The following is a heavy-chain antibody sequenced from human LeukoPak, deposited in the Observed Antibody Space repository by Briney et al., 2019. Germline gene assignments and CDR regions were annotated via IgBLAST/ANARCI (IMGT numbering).Heavy chain of an antibody. CDR2: INSDGNYT. J-gene: IGHJ4*02. Sequence: GGSLRLSCAASGFTFSSYWMNCVRQAPGKGLVWVSRINSDGNYTTYADSVKGRFTISRDNAKNTLSLQMNSLRAEDTAVYYCAREYSSGWTSDYWGQGTLVTVSS. V-gene: IGHV3-74*01. D-gene: IGHD6-19*01. CDR3: AREYSSGWTSDY. CDR1: GFTFSSYW.